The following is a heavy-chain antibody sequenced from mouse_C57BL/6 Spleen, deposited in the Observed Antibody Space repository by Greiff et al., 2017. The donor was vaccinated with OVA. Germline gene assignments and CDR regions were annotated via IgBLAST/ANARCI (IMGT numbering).Heavy chain of an antibody. CDR2: IYPGDGDT. D-gene: IGHD1-1*01. J-gene: IGHJ2*01. CDR1: GYAFSSSW. Sequence: QVQLKQSGPELVKPGASVKISCKASGYAFSSSWMNWVKQRPGQGLEWIGRIYPGDGDTNYNGKFKGKATLTADKSSSTAYMQLSSLTSEDSAVYFCARTPDYYGSSYGYFDYWGQGTTLTVSS. CDR3: ARTPDYYGSSYGYFDY. V-gene: IGHV1-82*01.